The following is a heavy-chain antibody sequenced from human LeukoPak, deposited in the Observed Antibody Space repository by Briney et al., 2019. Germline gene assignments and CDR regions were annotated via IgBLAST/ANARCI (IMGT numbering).Heavy chain of an antibody. CDR1: GYSFTSYW. V-gene: IGHV5-51*01. D-gene: IGHD6-6*01. CDR3: ARPNGAAVMWWSSSSTMGAFDI. CDR2: IYPGDSDT. J-gene: IGHJ3*02. Sequence: GESLKISCKGSGYSFTSYWIGWVRQMPGKGLEWMGIIYPGDSDTRYSPSFQGQVTISADKSISTAYPQWSSLKASDTAMYYCARPNGAAVMWWSSSSTMGAFDIWGQGTMVTVSS.